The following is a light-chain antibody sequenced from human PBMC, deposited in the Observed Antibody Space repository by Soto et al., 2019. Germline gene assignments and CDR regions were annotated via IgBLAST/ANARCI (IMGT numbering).Light chain of an antibody. V-gene: IGKV3-15*01. CDR3: HQYHYWWT. CDR2: GVS. J-gene: IGKJ1*01. CDR1: QYVSGH. Sequence: ELVLTQSPVNLSVSPGERVTLSCRASQYVSGHFAWYQQRPGQAPSLIISGVSTRATGVPARFTGSGSGTEFTPTINRLQSEDFAVYDRHQYHYWWTFGQGTKVEIK.